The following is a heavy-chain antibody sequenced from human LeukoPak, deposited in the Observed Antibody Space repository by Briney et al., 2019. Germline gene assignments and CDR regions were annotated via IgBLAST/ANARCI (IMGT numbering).Heavy chain of an antibody. CDR3: AREGYYGSGSFNGPTDY. Sequence: GGSLRLSCAASGFTFSSYGMHWVRQAPGKGLEWVAFIRYDGSNKYYADSVKGRFTISRDNSKNTLYLQMNSLRAEDTALYYCAREGYYGSGSFNGPTDYWGQGTLVTVSS. D-gene: IGHD3-10*01. V-gene: IGHV3-30*02. J-gene: IGHJ4*02. CDR2: IRYDGSNK. CDR1: GFTFSSYG.